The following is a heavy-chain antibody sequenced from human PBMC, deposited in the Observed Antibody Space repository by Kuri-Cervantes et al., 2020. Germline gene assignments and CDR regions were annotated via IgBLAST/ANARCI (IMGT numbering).Heavy chain of an antibody. J-gene: IGHJ6*03. V-gene: IGHV1-46*01. D-gene: IGHD3-3*01. CDR3: ARTDRITIFGVVIIPDYYYYMDV. Sequence: ASVKVSCKASGYTFTSYYMHWVRQAPGQGLEWMGIINPSGGSTSYAQKFQGRVTMTRDTSTSTVYMELSSLRSEDTAVYYCARTDRITIFGVVIIPDYYYYMDVWGKGTTVTVSS. CDR1: GYTFTSYY. CDR2: INPSGGST.